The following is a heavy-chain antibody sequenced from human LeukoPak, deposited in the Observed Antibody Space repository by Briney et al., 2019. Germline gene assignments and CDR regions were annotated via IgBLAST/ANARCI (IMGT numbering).Heavy chain of an antibody. V-gene: IGHV4-59*08. Sequence: SETLSLTCTVSGGSICSYYWSWIRQPPGKGLEWIGYIYYSGSTNYNPSLKSRVTISVDTSKNQFSLKLSSVTAADTAVYYCARGSTVGGYFDYWGQGTLVTVSS. CDR3: ARGSTVGGYFDY. CDR1: GGSICSYY. J-gene: IGHJ4*02. D-gene: IGHD4-17*01. CDR2: IYYSGST.